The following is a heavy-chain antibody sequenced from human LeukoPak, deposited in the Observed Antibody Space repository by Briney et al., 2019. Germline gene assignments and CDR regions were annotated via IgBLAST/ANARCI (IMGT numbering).Heavy chain of an antibody. CDR2: ISSSSSYI. J-gene: IGHJ5*02. CDR3: ARGGYGGYDYAWFDP. D-gene: IGHD5-12*01. V-gene: IGHV3-21*01. CDR1: GFTFSSYS. Sequence: GGSLRLSCAASGFTFSSYSMNWVRQAPGKGLEWVSSISSSSSYIYYADSVKGRFTISRDNAKNSLYLQMNSLRAEDTAVYYCARGGYGGYDYAWFDPWGQGTLVTVSS.